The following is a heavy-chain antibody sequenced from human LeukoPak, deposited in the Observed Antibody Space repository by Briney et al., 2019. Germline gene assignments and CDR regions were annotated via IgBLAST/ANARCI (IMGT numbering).Heavy chain of an antibody. J-gene: IGHJ4*02. D-gene: IGHD1-1*01. CDR2: ISYSGSP. CDR1: GGFISSYY. V-gene: IGHV4-59*08. CDR3: AGLEPSGYLGY. Sequence: SETLSLTCTVSGGFISSYYWSWIRQPPGKGLEWIGYISYSGSPKYNPSLKSRVAMSVDTSRGQFSLKLNSVTAADTAVYYCAGLEPSGYLGYWGQGTLVTVSS.